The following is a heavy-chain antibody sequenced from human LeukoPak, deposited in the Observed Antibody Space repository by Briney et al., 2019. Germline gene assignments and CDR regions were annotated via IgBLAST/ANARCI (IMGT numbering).Heavy chain of an antibody. D-gene: IGHD6-6*01. J-gene: IGHJ4*02. CDR3: AREEYSSSFDY. CDR1: GFTFSSYG. Sequence: PGGSLRLSCAASGFTFSSYGMHWVRQAPGKGLEWVAVIWYDGSNKYYADSVKGRFTISRDNSKNTLYLQMNSLRAEDTAVYYCAREEYSSSFDYWGQGTLVTVSS. V-gene: IGHV3-33*01. CDR2: IWYDGSNK.